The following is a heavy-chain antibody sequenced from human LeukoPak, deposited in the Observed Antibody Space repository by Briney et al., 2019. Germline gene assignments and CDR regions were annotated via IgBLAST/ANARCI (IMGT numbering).Heavy chain of an antibody. J-gene: IGHJ4*02. Sequence: PGGSLRLSCAASGFTFSNYWMHWVRQAPGKGLEWVANIRQDGSEKYCVDSVKGRFTISRDNAKNTLYLQMNSLRAEDTAVYYCARDSMYDFWSGYYGGFVDYWGQGTLVTVSS. V-gene: IGHV3-7*01. CDR1: GFTFSNYW. CDR3: ARDSMYDFWSGYYGGFVDY. D-gene: IGHD3-3*01. CDR2: IRQDGSEK.